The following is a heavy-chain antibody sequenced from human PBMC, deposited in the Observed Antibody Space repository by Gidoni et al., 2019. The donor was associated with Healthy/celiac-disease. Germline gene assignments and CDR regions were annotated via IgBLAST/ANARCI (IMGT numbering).Heavy chain of an antibody. CDR2: IYPGDSDT. Sequence: EVQLVQSGAEVKKPGESLKISCKGSGYSFTSYWIGWVRQMPGKGLEWMGIIYPGDSDTRYSPSFQGQVTISADKFISTAYLQWSSLKASDTAMYYCARSNYDFWSGTYNWFDPWGQGTLVTVSS. CDR3: ARSNYDFWSGTYNWFDP. D-gene: IGHD3-3*01. CDR1: GYSFTSYW. V-gene: IGHV5-51*01. J-gene: IGHJ5*02.